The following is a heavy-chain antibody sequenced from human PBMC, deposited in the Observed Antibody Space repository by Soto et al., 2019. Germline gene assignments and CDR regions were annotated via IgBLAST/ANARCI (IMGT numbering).Heavy chain of an antibody. J-gene: IGHJ4*02. D-gene: IGHD4-17*01. CDR3: AKVRDGDPGDY. CDR1: GFTFSSYG. CDR2: ISYDGSNK. Sequence: QVQLVESGGGVVQPGRSLRLSCAASGFTFSSYGMHWVRQAPGKGLEWVAVISYDGSNKYYADSVKGRFTISRDNSKNTLYLQMNSLRAEDTAVYYCAKVRDGDPGDYWGRGTLVTVSS. V-gene: IGHV3-30*18.